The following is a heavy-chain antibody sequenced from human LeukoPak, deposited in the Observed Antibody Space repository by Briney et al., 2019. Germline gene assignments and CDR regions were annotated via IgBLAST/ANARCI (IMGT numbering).Heavy chain of an antibody. V-gene: IGHV3-23*01. Sequence: PSETLSLTCAVSGYSISSGYYWGWIRPPPGKGLEWVSAISGSGGSTYYADSVKGRFTISRDNSKNTLYLQMNSLRAEDTAVYYCAKDAPVNIVVVPAANSWGQGTLVTVSS. CDR1: GYSISSGYY. CDR3: AKDAPVNIVVVPAANS. J-gene: IGHJ4*02. D-gene: IGHD2-2*01. CDR2: ISGSGGST.